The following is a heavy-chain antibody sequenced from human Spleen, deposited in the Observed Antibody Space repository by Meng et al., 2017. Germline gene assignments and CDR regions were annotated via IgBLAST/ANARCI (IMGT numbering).Heavy chain of an antibody. J-gene: IGHJ4*02. CDR2: VSGVGIST. Sequence: GESLKISCVASGFTFSDYAMNWVRQAPGKGLEWVSSVSGVGISTYYADSVKGRFTISRDNSKNTLYLQMNSLRADDTALYYCAKGTLGGREIDYWGQGTLVTVSS. CDR3: AKGTLGGREIDY. CDR1: GFTFSDYA. V-gene: IGHV3-23*01. D-gene: IGHD7-27*01.